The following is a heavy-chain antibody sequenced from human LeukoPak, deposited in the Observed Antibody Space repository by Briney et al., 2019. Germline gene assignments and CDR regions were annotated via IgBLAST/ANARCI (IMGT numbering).Heavy chain of an antibody. V-gene: IGHV3-23*01. CDR3: AKVLSKIYIYGPFDY. CDR2: FTAGGNST. J-gene: IGHJ4*02. Sequence: GRSLRLSCAASGFTFRDYAMTWVRQAPGKGPEWVSTFTAGGNSTYYADSVKGRFIITRDNSKNTLYLQMNSLRAEDTAVYYCAKVLSKIYIYGPFDYWGQGSLVTVSS. CDR1: GFTFRDYA. D-gene: IGHD5-18*01.